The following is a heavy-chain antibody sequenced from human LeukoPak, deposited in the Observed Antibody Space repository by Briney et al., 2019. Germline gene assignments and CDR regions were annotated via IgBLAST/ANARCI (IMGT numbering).Heavy chain of an antibody. CDR1: RGTFINYA. V-gene: IGHV1-69*13. D-gene: IGHD2-2*02. CDR3: ARDRPGRYCSNTSCYTASPFDP. CDR2: IIPKFAIA. Sequence: ASVKVSCKASRGTFINYAISWVRQAPGQGLEWMGQIIPKFAIAHYAQKFQGRVTITADESTSTAYLELSSLRSEDTAVYYCARDRPGRYCSNTSCYTASPFDPWGQGTLVTVSS. J-gene: IGHJ5*02.